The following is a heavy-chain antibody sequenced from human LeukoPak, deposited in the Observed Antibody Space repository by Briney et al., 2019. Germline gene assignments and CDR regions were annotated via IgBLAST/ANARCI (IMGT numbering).Heavy chain of an antibody. Sequence: SQTLSLTCTVSGGSISSGSYYWSWIRQPAGKGLEWIGRIYTSGSTNYNPSLKSRVTISVDTSKNQFSLKLSSVTAADTAVYYCARGYYYDSSGYYPDDYWGQGTLVTVSS. D-gene: IGHD3-22*01. CDR2: IYTSGST. V-gene: IGHV4-61*02. CDR3: ARGYYYDSSGYYPDDY. J-gene: IGHJ4*02. CDR1: GGSISSGSYY.